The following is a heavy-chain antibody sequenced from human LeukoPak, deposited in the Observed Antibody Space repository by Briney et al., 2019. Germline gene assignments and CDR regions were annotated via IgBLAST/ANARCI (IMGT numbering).Heavy chain of an antibody. J-gene: IGHJ6*03. CDR2: IYYSGST. D-gene: IGHD6-13*01. Sequence: SETLSLTCTVSGGSISSYYWSWIRQPPGKGLEWIGYIYYSGSTNYNPSLKSRVTISVDTSKNQFSLKLSSVTAADTAVYYCARDVLGSSSWYYYYYMDVWGKGTTVTASS. CDR3: ARDVLGSSSWYYYYYMDV. CDR1: GGSISSYY. V-gene: IGHV4-59*01.